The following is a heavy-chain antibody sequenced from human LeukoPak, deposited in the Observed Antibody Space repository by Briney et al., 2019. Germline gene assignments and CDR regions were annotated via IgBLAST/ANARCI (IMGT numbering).Heavy chain of an antibody. J-gene: IGHJ4*02. Sequence: GGSLRLSCAASGFTFSSYAMSWVRQAPGKGLEWVSFISPSGDRTSNADSVEGRFTISRDNTSNTPYLQMNSLRDEDTGVYYCAIMHGYYDGSGFWVQWGQGTLVTVSS. CDR3: AIMHGYYDGSGFWVQ. D-gene: IGHD3-22*01. V-gene: IGHV3-23*01. CDR1: GFTFSSYA. CDR2: ISPSGDRT.